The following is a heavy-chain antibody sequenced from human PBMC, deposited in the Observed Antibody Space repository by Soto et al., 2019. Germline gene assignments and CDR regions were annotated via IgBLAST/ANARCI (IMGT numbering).Heavy chain of an antibody. J-gene: IGHJ5*02. CDR3: ARDRSVAFGVVQGWFDP. CDR2: IWYDGSNK. CDR1: GFTFSSYG. V-gene: IGHV3-33*01. D-gene: IGHD3-3*01. Sequence: QVQLVESGGGVVQPGRSLRLSCAASGFTFSSYGMHWVRQAPGKGLEWVAVIWYDGSNKYYADSVKGRFTISRENSKNTLYLQMNSLRAEDTAVYYCARDRSVAFGVVQGWFDPWGQGTLVTVSS.